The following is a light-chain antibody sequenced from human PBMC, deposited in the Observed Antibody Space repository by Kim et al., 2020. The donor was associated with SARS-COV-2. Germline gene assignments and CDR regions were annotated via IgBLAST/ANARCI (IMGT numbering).Light chain of an antibody. J-gene: IGLJ2*01. CDR2: TNN. V-gene: IGLV1-44*01. CDR3: AAWEDSPDGYVV. CDR1: TSNIETNT. Sequence: QRLSISWSGSTSNIETNTVNRYHQLPGAAPKLLIHTNNQRPSGVPDRFSGSRFGTSASLTISGLQSEDEADYFCAAWEDSPDGYVVFGGGTQLTVL.